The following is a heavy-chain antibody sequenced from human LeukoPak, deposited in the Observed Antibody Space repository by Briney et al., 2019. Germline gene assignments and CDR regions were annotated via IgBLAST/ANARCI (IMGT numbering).Heavy chain of an antibody. D-gene: IGHD2-15*01. Sequence: ASVKVSCKVSGYTLTELSMHWVRQAPGQGLEWMGRINPNSGGTNYAQKFQGRVTMTRDTSISTAYMELSRLRSDDTTVYYCARGRGCSGGSCYSRGNWFDPWGQGTLVTVSS. CDR1: GYTLTELS. CDR2: INPNSGGT. CDR3: ARGRGCSGGSCYSRGNWFDP. J-gene: IGHJ5*02. V-gene: IGHV1-2*06.